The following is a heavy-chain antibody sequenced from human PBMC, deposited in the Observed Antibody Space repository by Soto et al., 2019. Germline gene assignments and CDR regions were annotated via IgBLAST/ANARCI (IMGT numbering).Heavy chain of an antibody. Sequence: QVQLQESGPGLVKPSETLSLTCAVSGDSISSNTWWSWVRQSPGKGLEWIGEIYHSGKTNYKASLKSRVTISIDKSNNQLSLNLTSVTAADTAVYFCASRPAYISGKDYWGQGTLVTVSS. D-gene: IGHD3-3*02. J-gene: IGHJ4*02. CDR1: GDSISSNTW. CDR2: IYHSGKT. CDR3: ASRPAYISGKDY. V-gene: IGHV4-4*02.